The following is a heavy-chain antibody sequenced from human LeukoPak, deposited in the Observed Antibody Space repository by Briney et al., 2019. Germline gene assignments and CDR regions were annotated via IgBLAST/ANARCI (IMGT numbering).Heavy chain of an antibody. CDR2: IYTRGST. J-gene: IGHJ3*02. Sequence: SETLSLTCTVSGGSINNYYWSWIRQPAGKGLEWIGRIYTRGSTNYNPSLKSRVTMSVDTSKSQFSLKLSSVTAADTAVYYCARGRYCSADICSGGDAFDIWGQGTMVSVSS. CDR1: GGSINNYY. D-gene: IGHD2-15*01. CDR3: ARGRYCSADICSGGDAFDI. V-gene: IGHV4-4*07.